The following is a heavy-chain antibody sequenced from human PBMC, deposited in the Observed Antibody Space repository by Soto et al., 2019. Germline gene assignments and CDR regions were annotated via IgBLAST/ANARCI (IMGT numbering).Heavy chain of an antibody. CDR1: GGSISSGGYY. V-gene: IGHV4-31*03. J-gene: IGHJ6*02. CDR2: IYYSGST. CDR3: ARERKYYYYGMDV. Sequence: SETLSLTCTVSGGSISSGGYYWSWIRQHPGKGLEWIGYIYYSGSTYYNPSLKSRVTISVDTSKNQFSLKLSSVTAADTAVYYCARERKYYYYGMDVWGQGTTVTVSS.